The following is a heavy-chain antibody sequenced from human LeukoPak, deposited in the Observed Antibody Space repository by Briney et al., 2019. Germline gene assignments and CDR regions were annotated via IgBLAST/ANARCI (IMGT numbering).Heavy chain of an antibody. J-gene: IGHJ4*02. CDR3: ARDSVEWYIFDY. CDR2: TNRDGSST. Sequence: GGSLRLSCAASGFTFSSYWMHWVRQAPGKGPVWVARTNRDGSSTAYADSVKGRFTISKDNAKNTLYLLMNSLRAEDTAVYYCARDSVEWYIFDYWGQGTLVTISS. CDR1: GFTFSSYW. V-gene: IGHV3-74*01. D-gene: IGHD3-3*01.